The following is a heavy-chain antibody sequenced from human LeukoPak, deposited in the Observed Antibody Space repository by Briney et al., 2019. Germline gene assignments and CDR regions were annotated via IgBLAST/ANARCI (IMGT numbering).Heavy chain of an antibody. D-gene: IGHD3-9*01. Sequence: PGGSLRLSCAASGFTFSSYAMHWVRQAPGKGLEWVAVISYDGSNKYYADSVKGRFTISRDNSKNTLYLQMNSLRAEDTAVYYCARDYDILTSGMDVWGQGTTVTVSS. CDR2: ISYDGSNK. V-gene: IGHV3-30-3*01. CDR1: GFTFSSYA. J-gene: IGHJ6*02. CDR3: ARDYDILTSGMDV.